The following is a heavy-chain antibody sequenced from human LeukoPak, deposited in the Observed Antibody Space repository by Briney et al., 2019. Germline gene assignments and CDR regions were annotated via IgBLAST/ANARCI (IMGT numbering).Heavy chain of an antibody. V-gene: IGHV1-2*04. Sequence: ASVKVSCKASGYTFTGYYMHWVRQAPGQGLEWMGWINPNSGGTNYAQKFQGWVTMTRDTSISTAYMELSRLRSDDTAAYYCAREGFGSAAIREGYYYYYGMDVWGKGTTVTVSS. D-gene: IGHD2-2*01. CDR3: AREGFGSAAIREGYYYYYGMDV. CDR1: GYTFTGYY. CDR2: INPNSGGT. J-gene: IGHJ6*04.